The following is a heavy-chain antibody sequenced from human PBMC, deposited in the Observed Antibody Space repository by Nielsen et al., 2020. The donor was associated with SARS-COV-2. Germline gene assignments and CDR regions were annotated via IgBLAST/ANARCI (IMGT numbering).Heavy chain of an antibody. CDR3: ARDGYGDYYFDY. J-gene: IGHJ4*02. Sequence: GESLKISCAASGFTFSSYAMSWVRQAPGKGLEWVSAISGSGGSTYYADSVKGRFTISRDNAKNSLYLQMNSLRAEDTAVYYCARDGYGDYYFDYWGQGTLVTVSS. CDR1: GFTFSSYA. V-gene: IGHV3-23*01. CDR2: ISGSGGST. D-gene: IGHD4-17*01.